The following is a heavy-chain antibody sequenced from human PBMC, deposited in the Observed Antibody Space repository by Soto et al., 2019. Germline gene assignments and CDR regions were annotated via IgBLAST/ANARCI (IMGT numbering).Heavy chain of an antibody. Sequence: HPGGSLRLSCAASGFTFTNHWMHWVRQVPGKGLVWVSRINTDGSSTTYADSVKGRFTISRDNAKNTVYVQMNSLRAEDTAVYYCARDYSGWFDPWGQGTLVTVSS. CDR1: GFTFTNHW. D-gene: IGHD2-15*01. CDR3: ARDYSGWFDP. CDR2: INTDGSST. J-gene: IGHJ5*02. V-gene: IGHV3-74*01.